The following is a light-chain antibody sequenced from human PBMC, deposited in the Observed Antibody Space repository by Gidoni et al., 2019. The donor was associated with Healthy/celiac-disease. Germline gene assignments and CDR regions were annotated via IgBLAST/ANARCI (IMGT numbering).Light chain of an antibody. CDR2: KAS. Sequence: DLQMTQFHSTLSASVGDRVTITCRASQSISSWLAWYQQKPGKAPKLLIYKASSLESGVPSRFSGSGSGTEFTLTISSLQPDDFATYYCQQYNSNPLTFGGGTKVEIK. V-gene: IGKV1-5*03. CDR3: QQYNSNPLT. CDR1: QSISSW. J-gene: IGKJ4*01.